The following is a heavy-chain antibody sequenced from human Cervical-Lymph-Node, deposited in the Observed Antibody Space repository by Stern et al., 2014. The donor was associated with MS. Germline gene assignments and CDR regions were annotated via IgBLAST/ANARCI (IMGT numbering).Heavy chain of an antibody. CDR1: GYTLTNYP. V-gene: IGHV7-4-1*02. CDR2: VNTNTGNS. D-gene: IGHD5-18*01. Sequence: VQLAESGSELKEPGASVKVSCKASGYTLTNYPMNWVRQAPGQGLECMGWVNTNTGNSTYAQGFTGRFVFSLDTSVSTAYLHISSLKAEDTAVYYCARDFVDTAMITRSDYLDSWGQGTLVTVSS. CDR3: ARDFVDTAMITRSDYLDS. J-gene: IGHJ4*02.